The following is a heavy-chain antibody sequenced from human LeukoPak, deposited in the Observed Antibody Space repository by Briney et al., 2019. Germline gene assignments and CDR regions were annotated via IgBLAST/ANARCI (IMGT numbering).Heavy chain of an antibody. J-gene: IGHJ4*02. CDR2: ISYDGSNK. V-gene: IGHV3-30*18. D-gene: IGHD3-9*01. CDR1: GFTFSSYG. Sequence: GGSLRLSCAASGFTFSSYGMHWVRQAPGKGLEWVAVISYDGSNKYYADSVKGRFTISRDNSKNTLYLQMNSLRAEDTAVYYCAKDMRFDWTPYYFDYWGQGTLVTVSS. CDR3: AKDMRFDWTPYYFDY.